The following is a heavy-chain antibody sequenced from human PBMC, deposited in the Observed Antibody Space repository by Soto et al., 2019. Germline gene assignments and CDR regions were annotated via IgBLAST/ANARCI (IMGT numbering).Heavy chain of an antibody. D-gene: IGHD6-6*01. CDR2: ISGSGGST. CDR1: GFTFSSCA. J-gene: IGHJ5*02. Sequence: EVQLLESGGGLVQPGGSLRLSCAASGFTFSSCAMSWVRQAPGKGLEWVSGISGSGGSTYYAVSVKGRVTISRDKSKNTLYLQMNSLRAEDTAVYYCAKDHEEYSTSWFDPWGQGTLVTVSS. CDR3: AKDHEEYSTSWFDP. V-gene: IGHV3-23*01.